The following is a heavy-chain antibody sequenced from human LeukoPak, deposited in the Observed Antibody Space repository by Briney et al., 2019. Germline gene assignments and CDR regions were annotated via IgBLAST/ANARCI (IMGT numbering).Heavy chain of an antibody. Sequence: ASVKVSCKASGYTFTSYGISWVRQAPGQGLEWMGWNSAYNGNTNYAQKLQGRVTMTTDTSTSTAYMELRSLRSDDTAVYYCARDSVLFYYNDSSGDRHYDYWGQGTLVTVSS. CDR2: NSAYNGNT. CDR1: GYTFTSYG. J-gene: IGHJ4*02. CDR3: ARDSVLFYYNDSSGDRHYDY. V-gene: IGHV1-18*01. D-gene: IGHD3-22*01.